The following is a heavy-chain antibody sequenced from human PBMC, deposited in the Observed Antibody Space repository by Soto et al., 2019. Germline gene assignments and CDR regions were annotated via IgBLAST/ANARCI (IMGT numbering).Heavy chain of an antibody. CDR2: INHSGST. D-gene: IGHD6-19*01. V-gene: IGHV4-34*01. CDR1: GGSFSGYY. CDR3: ARGPRGWGFDP. Sequence: QVHLQQWGAGLLKPSETLSLTCAVYGGSFSGYYWSWIRQPPGKGLEWIGEINHSGSTNYNPSLKSRVTISVDTSKNQFSLKLSSVTAADTAVYYCARGPRGWGFDPWGQGTLVTVSS. J-gene: IGHJ5*02.